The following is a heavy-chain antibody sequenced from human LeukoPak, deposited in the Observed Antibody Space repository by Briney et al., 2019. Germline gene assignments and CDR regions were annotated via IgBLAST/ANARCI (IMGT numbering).Heavy chain of an antibody. Sequence: GGSLRLSCAASGFTFSTYWMTWVRQAPGKGLEWVSDISSSSSSIYYTDSVKGRFTISRDNAKNSLYLQMNSLRAEDTAVYYCARATSGSRAYYFDYWGQGTLVTVSS. CDR1: GFTFSTYW. J-gene: IGHJ4*02. CDR2: ISSSSSSI. V-gene: IGHV3-48*01. D-gene: IGHD1-26*01. CDR3: ARATSGSRAYYFDY.